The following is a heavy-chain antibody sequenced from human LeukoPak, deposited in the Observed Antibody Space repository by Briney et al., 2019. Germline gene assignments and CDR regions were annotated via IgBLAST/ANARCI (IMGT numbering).Heavy chain of an antibody. J-gene: IGHJ4*02. CDR3: ARDRYYDSSGYIPFDY. CDR2: ISGSGTI. D-gene: IGHD3-22*01. CDR1: GGSINSY. V-gene: IGHV4-4*07. Sequence: SETLSLTCIVSGGSINSYWSWIRQPAGKGLEWIGRISGSGTITYNPALQSRLTISIDTSKNQFSLKLSSVTAADTAVYYCARDRYYDSSGYIPFDYWGQGTLVTVSS.